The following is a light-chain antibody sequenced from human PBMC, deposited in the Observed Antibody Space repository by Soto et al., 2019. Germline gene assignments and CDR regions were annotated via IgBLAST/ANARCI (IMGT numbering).Light chain of an antibody. CDR1: GSTIGAGYD. J-gene: IGLJ2*01. CDR3: QSYDSSLSVV. V-gene: IGLV1-40*01. CDR2: DNN. Sequence: QAVVTQPPSVSGAPGQRVTISCTGSGSTIGAGYDVHWYQHLPGTAPKLLIYDNNNRPSGVPDRFSGSKSGTSASLAISGLQAEDEADYYCQSYDSSLSVVFGGGTKLTFL.